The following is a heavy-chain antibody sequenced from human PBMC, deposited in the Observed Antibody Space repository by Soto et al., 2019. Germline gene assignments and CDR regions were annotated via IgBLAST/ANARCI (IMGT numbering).Heavy chain of an antibody. CDR2: IYYSGST. D-gene: IGHD6-13*01. Sequence: QLQLQESGPGLVKPSETLSLTCTVSGGSISSSSYYWGWIRQPPGKGLEWIGSIYYSGSTYYNPSLKSRVTISVDTSKNQFSLKLSSVTAADTAVYYCARRYSSSWDAFDIWGQGTMVTVSS. V-gene: IGHV4-39*01. CDR3: ARRYSSSWDAFDI. CDR1: GGSISSSSYY. J-gene: IGHJ3*02.